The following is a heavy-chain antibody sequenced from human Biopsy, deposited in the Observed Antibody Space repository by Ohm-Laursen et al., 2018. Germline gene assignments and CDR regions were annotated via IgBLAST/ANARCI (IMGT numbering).Heavy chain of an antibody. CDR3: VREPKTGTAEAWYFDL. CDR1: GASVKTSGYF. V-gene: IGHV4-31*03. D-gene: IGHD3-9*01. CDR2: ISYNERT. J-gene: IGHJ2*01. Sequence: TLSLNCSVSGASVKTSGYFWAWIRQRPGKGLEWIGYISYNERTHYNPSLTSRLAISFDTSNNRISLQLRSVSVADTAVYYCVREPKTGTAEAWYFDLWGRGSPVTVPS.